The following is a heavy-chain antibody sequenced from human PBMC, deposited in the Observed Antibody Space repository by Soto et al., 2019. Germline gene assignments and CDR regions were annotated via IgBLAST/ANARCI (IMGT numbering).Heavy chain of an antibody. J-gene: IGHJ6*02. CDR3: ARDKDRQQLGGNYYYILDV. CDR2: IMPVFATP. Sequence: QVQLVQSGAEVKKPGSSVKVSCKASGGTFSTSAISWVRQAPGQGLEWVGGIMPVFATPDYAQKLQGRVTITADESTTTAYLELTRLRTDDTAVYYCARDKDRQQLGGNYYYILDVWGQGTAITVSS. V-gene: IGHV1-69*12. CDR1: GGTFSTSA. D-gene: IGHD3-3*02.